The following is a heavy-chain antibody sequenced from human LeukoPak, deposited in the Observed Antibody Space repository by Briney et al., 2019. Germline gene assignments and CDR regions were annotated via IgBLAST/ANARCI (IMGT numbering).Heavy chain of an antibody. CDR1: GNSISSGDNY. V-gene: IGHV4-61*02. Sequence: SETLSLTCTVSGNSISSGDNYWSWIRQPAGKGLEWIGRIYTSGSTNYNPSLKSRVTISIDTSKNQIFLKLRSTTAADTAHYYCARAEINDYNRYWGQGILVIVSS. D-gene: IGHD4-11*01. CDR3: ARAEINDYNRY. J-gene: IGHJ4*02. CDR2: IYTSGST.